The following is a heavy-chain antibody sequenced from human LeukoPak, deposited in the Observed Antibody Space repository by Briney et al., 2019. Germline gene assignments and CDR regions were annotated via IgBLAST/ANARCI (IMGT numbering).Heavy chain of an antibody. CDR3: ARSGSYDDAFDI. J-gene: IGHJ3*02. V-gene: IGHV3-21*01. CDR2: ISSSSSYI. D-gene: IGHD1-26*01. Sequence: GGSLRLSCAASGFTFSSYSMNWVRRAPGKGLEWVSSISSSSSYIYYADSVKGRFTISRDNAKNSLYLQMNSLRAEDTAVYYCARSGSYDDAFDIWGQGTMVTVSS. CDR1: GFTFSSYS.